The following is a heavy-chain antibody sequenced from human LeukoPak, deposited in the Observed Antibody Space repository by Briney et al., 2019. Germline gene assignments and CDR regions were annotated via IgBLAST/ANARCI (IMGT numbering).Heavy chain of an antibody. J-gene: IGHJ4*02. D-gene: IGHD2-21*02. Sequence: GGSLRLSCAASGFTFSSYGMHWVRQAPGKGLEWVAVISYDGSNKYYADSVKGRFTISRDNSKNTLYLQMNSLRAEDTAVYYCAKEAPYCGGDCYSSGYFDYWGQGTLVTVSS. CDR3: AKEAPYCGGDCYSSGYFDY. CDR1: GFTFSSYG. V-gene: IGHV3-30*18. CDR2: ISYDGSNK.